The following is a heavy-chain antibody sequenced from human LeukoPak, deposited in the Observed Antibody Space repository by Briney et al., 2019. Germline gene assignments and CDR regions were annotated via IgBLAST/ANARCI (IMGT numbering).Heavy chain of an antibody. D-gene: IGHD2-15*01. J-gene: IGHJ4*02. CDR1: AFTFNSYS. CDR2: ISSDSYYI. V-gene: IGHV3-21*01. Sequence: GGSLRLSCAASAFTFNSYSMSWVRQASGKGLEWVSSISSDSYYIYYADSVLGRFTISRDNAKNSLYLQMNDLRAEDTAVYYCAKSGLNRFDYWGQGALVTVSS. CDR3: AKSGLNRFDY.